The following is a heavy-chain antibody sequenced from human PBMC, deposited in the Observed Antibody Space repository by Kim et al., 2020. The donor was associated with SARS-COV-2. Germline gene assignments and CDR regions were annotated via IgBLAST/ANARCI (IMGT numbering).Heavy chain of an antibody. D-gene: IGHD5-12*01. CDR1: GFTFSRYD. CDR3: VRYGGNGLDV. V-gene: IGHV3-13*04. J-gene: IGHJ6*02. Sequence: GGSLRLSCAASGFTFSRYDMLWVRQVTGKGLEWVSAVGIVGDTYYPGSVKGRFTISRENAKNSLYLQMNSLRAGDTAVYCCVRYGGNGLDVWGQGTTVTV. CDR2: VGIVGDT.